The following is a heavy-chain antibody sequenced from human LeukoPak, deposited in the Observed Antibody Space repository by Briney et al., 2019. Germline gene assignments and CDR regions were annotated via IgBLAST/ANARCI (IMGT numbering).Heavy chain of an antibody. CDR1: GFTFSSYE. V-gene: IGHV3-48*03. CDR3: ARVNNWNEAPNFGY. J-gene: IGHJ4*02. Sequence: GGSLRLSCAASGFTFSSYEMNWVRQAPGKGLEWVSYISSSGSTIYYADSVKGRFTISRDNAKNSLYLQMNSLRAEDTAVYYCARVNNWNEAPNFGYWGQGTLVTVSS. D-gene: IGHD1-20*01. CDR2: ISSSGSTI.